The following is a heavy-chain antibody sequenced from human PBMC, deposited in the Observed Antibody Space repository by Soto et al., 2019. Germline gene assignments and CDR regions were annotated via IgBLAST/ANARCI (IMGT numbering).Heavy chain of an antibody. Sequence: EVQRVESGGGLVQQGGSLRLSCTASGFTVSSNYMSWVRQAPGKGLEWVSVIYSGGATHYTDYVKGRFTISRHNCQNTLSLQMNSLRAEDTAVYYCARGAPSDRYCGGGRCYANPFDDWCQGTLVTVSS. D-gene: IGHD2-15*01. CDR3: ARGAPSDRYCGGGRCYANPFDD. J-gene: IGHJ4*02. CDR1: GFTVSSNY. CDR2: IYSGGAT. V-gene: IGHV3-53*04.